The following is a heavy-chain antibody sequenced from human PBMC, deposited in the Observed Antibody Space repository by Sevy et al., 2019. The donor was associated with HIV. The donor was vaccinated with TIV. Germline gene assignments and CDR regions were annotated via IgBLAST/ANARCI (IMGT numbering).Heavy chain of an antibody. V-gene: IGHV3-30-3*01. D-gene: IGHD4-17*01. CDR3: ARDYGDYVGYYYGMDV. J-gene: IGHJ6*02. Sequence: GGSLRLPCAASGFTFSSYAMHWVRQAPGKGLEWVAVISYDGSNKYYADSVKGRFNISRDNSKHTLYLQMNSLRAEDTAGYYCARDYGDYVGYYYGMDVWGQGTTVTVSS. CDR1: GFTFSSYA. CDR2: ISYDGSNK.